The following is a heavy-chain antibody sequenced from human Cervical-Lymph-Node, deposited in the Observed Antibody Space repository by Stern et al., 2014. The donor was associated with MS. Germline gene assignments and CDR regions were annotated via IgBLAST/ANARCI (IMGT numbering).Heavy chain of an antibody. J-gene: IGHJ4*02. D-gene: IGHD1-1*01. CDR3: ARLEYTTWSRGFDY. V-gene: IGHV3-7*01. CDR1: GFTFSSYY. CDR2: IRQDGADN. Sequence: EVQLVESWGALVQPGGSLRLSCAASGFTFSSYYMSWVRQAPGTGLEWLANIRQDGADNYYAGSVKGRFFISRDNAKNSLYLQMNSLRADDTAVYYCARLEYTTWSRGFDYLGQGTLVTVSS.